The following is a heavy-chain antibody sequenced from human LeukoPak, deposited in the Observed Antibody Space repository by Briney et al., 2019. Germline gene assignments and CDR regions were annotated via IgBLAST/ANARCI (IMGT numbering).Heavy chain of an antibody. CDR2: ISAYNGNT. CDR3: AKGTPNTGWFDP. J-gene: IGHJ5*02. D-gene: IGHD1-14*01. Sequence: RASVKVSCKASGYTFTSYGISWVRQAPGQGLEWMGWISAYNGNTNYAQKLQGRVTMTTDTSTSTAYMELSSLRSEDTAIYYCAKGTPNTGWFDPWGQGTLVTVSS. V-gene: IGHV1-18*01. CDR1: GYTFTSYG.